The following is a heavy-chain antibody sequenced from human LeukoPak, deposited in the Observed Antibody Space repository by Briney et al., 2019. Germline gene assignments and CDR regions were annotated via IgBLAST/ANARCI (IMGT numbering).Heavy chain of an antibody. V-gene: IGHV4-59*08. J-gene: IGHJ4*02. CDR3: ARRGGHGGSFDY. CDR2: IYYSGST. D-gene: IGHD4-23*01. CDR1: GGSISSYY. Sequence: SETLSLTCTASGGSISSYYWSWIRQPPGKGLEWIGYIYYSGSTNYNPSLKSRVTISVDTSKNQFSLKLSSVTAADTAVYYCARRGGHGGSFDYWGLGTLVTVPS.